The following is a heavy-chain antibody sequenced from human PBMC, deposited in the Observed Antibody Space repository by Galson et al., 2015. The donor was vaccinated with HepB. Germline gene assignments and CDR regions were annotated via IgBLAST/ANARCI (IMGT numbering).Heavy chain of an antibody. J-gene: IGHJ4*02. CDR2: ISAYNGNT. V-gene: IGHV1-18*04. Sequence: SVKVSCKASGYTFTSYGISWVRQAPGQGLEWMGWISAYNGNTNYAQKLQGRVTMTTDTSTSTAYMELRSLRSDDTAVYYCARDRGYDFWSGYRNFDYWGQGTLVTVSS. CDR1: GYTFTSYG. CDR3: ARDRGYDFWSGYRNFDY. D-gene: IGHD3-3*01.